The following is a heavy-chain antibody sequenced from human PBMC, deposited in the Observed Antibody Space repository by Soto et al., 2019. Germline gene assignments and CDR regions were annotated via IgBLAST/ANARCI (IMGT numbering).Heavy chain of an antibody. J-gene: IGHJ5*02. CDR1: GGSISNDH. V-gene: IGHV4-4*09. Sequence: SETLSLTCRVSGGSISNDHWTWIRQPPGKGLEWIGYIYKGGSINYNPSLKSRVTISVDTSNNQFSLKLSSVTAADTAVYYCARAYYDRSGYAVDPWGQGTLVTVSS. CDR3: ARAYYDRSGYAVDP. CDR2: IYKGGSI. D-gene: IGHD3-22*01.